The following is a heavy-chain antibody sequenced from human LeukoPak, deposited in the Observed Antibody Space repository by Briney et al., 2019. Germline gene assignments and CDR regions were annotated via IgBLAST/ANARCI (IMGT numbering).Heavy chain of an antibody. CDR1: GFTFSSYS. CDR3: ARDTDDYGDPEYYYGMDV. D-gene: IGHD4-17*01. Sequence: GGSLRLSCAASGFTFSSYSMNWVRQAPGKGLEWVSSISSSSSYIYYADSVKGRFTISRDNAKNSLYLQMNSLRAEDTAVYYCARDTDDYGDPEYYYGMDVWGQGTTVTVSS. J-gene: IGHJ6*02. CDR2: ISSSSSYI. V-gene: IGHV3-21*01.